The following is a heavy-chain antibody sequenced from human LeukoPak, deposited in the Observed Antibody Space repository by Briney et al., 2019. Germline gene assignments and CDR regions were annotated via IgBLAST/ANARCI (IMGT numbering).Heavy chain of an antibody. CDR3: AREYSASEH. D-gene: IGHD5-12*01. CDR1: GYTFVGYY. V-gene: IGHV1-2*02. Sequence: ASVKVSCKASGYTFVGYYLHWVRQAPGQGLEWMAWIDPYTGNTHYAQKFQGRITVTRDTSVSTTYMELTWLTSDDSARYYCAREYSASEHWGQGTLVTVSS. J-gene: IGHJ4*02. CDR2: IDPYTGNT.